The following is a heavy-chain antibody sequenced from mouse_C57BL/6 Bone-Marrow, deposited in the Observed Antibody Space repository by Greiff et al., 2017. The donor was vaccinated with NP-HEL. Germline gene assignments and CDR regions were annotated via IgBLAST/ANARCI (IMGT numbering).Heavy chain of an antibody. Sequence: EVQLQQSGPGLVKPSQSLSLTCSVTGYSITSGYYWNWIRQFPGNKLEWMGYISYDGSNNYNPSLKNRISITRDTSKNQFFLKLNSVTTEDTATYYCARDYASSPDYWGQGTTLTVSS. V-gene: IGHV3-6*01. CDR1: GYSITSGYY. CDR2: ISYDGSN. D-gene: IGHD1-1*01. CDR3: ARDYASSPDY. J-gene: IGHJ2*01.